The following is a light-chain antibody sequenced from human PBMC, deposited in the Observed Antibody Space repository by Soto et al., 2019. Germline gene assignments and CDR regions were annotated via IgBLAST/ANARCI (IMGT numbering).Light chain of an antibody. CDR3: QQYASSPLT. V-gene: IGKV3-20*01. J-gene: IGKJ4*01. CDR2: GAS. Sequence: EIVLTQSPGTLSLSSGERATLSCRASQSVRSNYLAWYQQKPGQAPRLLIYGASSRATGIPDRFGGSGFGTDFTLPISRLEPEDFAVYYCQQYASSPLTFGGGTKVEIK. CDR1: QSVRSNY.